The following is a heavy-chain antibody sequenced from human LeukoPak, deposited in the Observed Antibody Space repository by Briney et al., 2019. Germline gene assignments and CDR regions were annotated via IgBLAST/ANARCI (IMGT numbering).Heavy chain of an antibody. V-gene: IGHV3-48*01. CDR1: GFTFSSYS. CDR2: ISSSSSTI. D-gene: IGHD3-10*01. J-gene: IGHJ4*02. Sequence: PGGSLRLSCAASGFTFSSYSMNWVRQAPGKGLEWVSYISSSSSTIYYADSVKGRFTISRDNAKNSLYLQMNSLRAEDTAVYYCARALTYYYGSGSGYWSQGTLVTVSS. CDR3: ARALTYYYGSGSGY.